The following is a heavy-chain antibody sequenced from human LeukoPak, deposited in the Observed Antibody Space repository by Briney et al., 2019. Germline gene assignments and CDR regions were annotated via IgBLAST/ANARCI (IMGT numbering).Heavy chain of an antibody. D-gene: IGHD3-10*01. CDR2: ISSSSSYI. V-gene: IGHV3-21*01. Sequence: GGSLRLSCAASGFTFSSYSMNWVRQAPGKGLEWVSSISSSSSYIKYADSVKGRFTISRDNAKNSLYLQMNSLRAEDTAVYYCARDWYYYGSALDYWGQGTLVTVSS. CDR1: GFTFSSYS. CDR3: ARDWYYYGSALDY. J-gene: IGHJ4*02.